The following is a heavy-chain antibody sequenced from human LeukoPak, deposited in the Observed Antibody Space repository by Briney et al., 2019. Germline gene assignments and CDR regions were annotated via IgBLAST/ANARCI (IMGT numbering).Heavy chain of an antibody. Sequence: ASVKVSCKASGYTFSGYYMHWVRQAPGQGLEWMGWINPNTGRTNYAQNFQGRVTMTSDTSISTAYMELNSLRSDDTAVYYCAKDLLPLILLWFGVGFDYWGQGTLVTVSS. CDR1: GYTFSGYY. V-gene: IGHV1-2*02. CDR2: INPNTGRT. D-gene: IGHD3-10*01. J-gene: IGHJ4*02. CDR3: AKDLLPLILLWFGVGFDY.